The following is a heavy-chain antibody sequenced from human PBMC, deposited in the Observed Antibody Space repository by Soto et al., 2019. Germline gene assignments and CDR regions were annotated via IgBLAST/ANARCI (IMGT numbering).Heavy chain of an antibody. J-gene: IGHJ6*02. Sequence: PEGCLRLSCAASGFTFSGYSMNWVRQAPGKGLEWVSSISSSSSYIYYADSVKGRFPISRDNAKNSLYLQMNSLRAEDTAVYYCARDRRLMATKPHYDMDVRGQGTRVPVS. CDR3: ARDRRLMATKPHYDMDV. V-gene: IGHV3-21*01. CDR2: ISSSSSYI. CDR1: GFTFSGYS. D-gene: IGHD5-12*01.